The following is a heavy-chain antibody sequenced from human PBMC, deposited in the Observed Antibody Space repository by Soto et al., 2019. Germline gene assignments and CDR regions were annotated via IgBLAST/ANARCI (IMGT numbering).Heavy chain of an antibody. V-gene: IGHV4-59*01. CDR3: ARGVREAFDI. Sequence: PSETLSLTCTVSGGSISSYYWSWIRQPPGKGLEWIGYIYYSGSTNYNPSLKSRVTISVDTSKNQFSLKLSSVTAADTAVYYCARGVREAFDIWGQGTIVTVSS. J-gene: IGHJ3*02. D-gene: IGHD1-26*01. CDR1: GGSISSYY. CDR2: IYYSGST.